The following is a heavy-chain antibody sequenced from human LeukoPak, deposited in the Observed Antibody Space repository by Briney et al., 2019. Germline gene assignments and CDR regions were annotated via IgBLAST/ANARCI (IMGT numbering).Heavy chain of an antibody. CDR2: INHSGST. CDR3: ARREQWLASFDY. J-gene: IGHJ4*02. D-gene: IGHD6-19*01. V-gene: IGHV4-34*01. Sequence: SETLSLTCAVYGGSFSGYYWSLIRQPPGKGLEWIGEINHSGSTNYNPSLKSRVTISVDTSKNQFSLKLSSVTAADTAVYYCARREQWLASFDYWGQGTLVTVSS. CDR1: GGSFSGYY.